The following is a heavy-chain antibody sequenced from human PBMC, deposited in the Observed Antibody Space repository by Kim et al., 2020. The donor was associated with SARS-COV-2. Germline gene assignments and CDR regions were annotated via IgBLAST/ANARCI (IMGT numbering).Heavy chain of an antibody. J-gene: IGHJ4*02. V-gene: IGHV3-23*01. D-gene: IGHD1-7*01. CDR3: AKDIPPTGTTEGDFDY. CDR1: GFTFSSYA. CDR2: ISGSGGST. Sequence: GGSLRLSCAASGFTFSSYAMSWVRQAPGKGLEWVSAISGSGGSTYYADSVKGRFTISRDNSKNMLYLQMNSLRAEDTAVYYCAKDIPPTGTTEGDFDYWGQGTLVTVSS.